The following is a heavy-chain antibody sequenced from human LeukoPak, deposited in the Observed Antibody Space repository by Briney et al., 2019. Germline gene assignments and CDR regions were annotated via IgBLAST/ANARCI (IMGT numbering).Heavy chain of an antibody. CDR2: INHSGST. J-gene: IGHJ6*03. CDR1: GGSFSGYY. CDR3: ARVRGNYYDSSGYYRGSYYYYYMDV. Sequence: PSETLSLTCAVYGGSFSGYYWSWIRQPPGKGLEWIGEINHSGSTYYNPSLKSRVTISVDTSKNQFSLKLSSVTAADTAVYYCARVRGNYYDSSGYYRGSYYYYYMDVWGKGTTVTISS. V-gene: IGHV4-34*01. D-gene: IGHD3-22*01.